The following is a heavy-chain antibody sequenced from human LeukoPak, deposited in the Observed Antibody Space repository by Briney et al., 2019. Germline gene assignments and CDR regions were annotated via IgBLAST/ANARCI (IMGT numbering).Heavy chain of an antibody. J-gene: IGHJ3*02. CDR1: GGSISTYY. Sequence: SETLSLTCTVSGGSISTYYWTWIRQPPGKGLEWIGYIYYSGSTNYNTSLKSRVTISVDTSKNQFSLKLSSVTAADTAVYYRARRAGYNYGSDAFAIWGQGTMVTVSS. CDR2: IYYSGST. D-gene: IGHD3-10*01. V-gene: IGHV4-59*08. CDR3: ARRAGYNYGSDAFAI.